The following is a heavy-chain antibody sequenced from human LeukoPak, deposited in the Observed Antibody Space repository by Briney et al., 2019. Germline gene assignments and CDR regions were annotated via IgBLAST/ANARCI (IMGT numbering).Heavy chain of an antibody. V-gene: IGHV3-30*02. Sequence: GGSLRLSCLGSGFSFSNYGIHWVRQAPGKGLEWVAFIRYGKNNDNYADSVRGRFTISRDNSKNSLYLQMNSLRAEDTAVYYCARSPYGSGPAGGAFDIWGQGTMVTVSS. CDR3: ARSPYGSGPAGGAFDI. D-gene: IGHD3-10*01. J-gene: IGHJ3*02. CDR1: GFSFSNYG. CDR2: IRYGKNND.